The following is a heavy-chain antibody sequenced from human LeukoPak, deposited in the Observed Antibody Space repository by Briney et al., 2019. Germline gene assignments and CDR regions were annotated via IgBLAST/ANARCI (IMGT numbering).Heavy chain of an antibody. CDR2: ICANDGNT. CDR3: AKGSGSSGYLEYYFDY. CDR1: GLTFRNYA. J-gene: IGHJ4*02. V-gene: IGHV3-23*01. D-gene: IGHD3-22*01. Sequence: GGSLRLSCAASGLTFRNYAMSWVRQAPGKGLEWVSVICANDGNTYYADAVKGRFTISRDNSKDTLYLQMDSLRAEDTAVYYCAKGSGSSGYLEYYFDYWGQGTLVTVSS.